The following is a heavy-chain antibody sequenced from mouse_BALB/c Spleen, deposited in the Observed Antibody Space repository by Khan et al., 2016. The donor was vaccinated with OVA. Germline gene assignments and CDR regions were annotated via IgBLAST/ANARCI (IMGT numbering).Heavy chain of an antibody. CDR2: IRSKSNNYAT. Sequence: EVKLEVSGGGLVQPKGSLKLSCAASGFTFNTYAMNWVRQAPGKGLEWVARIRSKSNNYATYYADSVKDRFTISRDDSQSMLYLQMNNLKTEDTAMYYCVRQLGLRSAWFAYWGQGTLVTVSA. CDR3: VRQLGLRSAWFAY. V-gene: IGHV10-1*02. CDR1: GFTFNTYA. D-gene: IGHD3-1*01. J-gene: IGHJ3*01.